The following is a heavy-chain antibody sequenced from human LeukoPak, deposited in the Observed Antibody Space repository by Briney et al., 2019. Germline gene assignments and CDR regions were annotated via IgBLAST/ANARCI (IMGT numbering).Heavy chain of an antibody. CDR1: GFTFSSYA. Sequence: GGSLRLSCAASGFTFSSYAMSWVRQAPGKGLEWVSAISGSGGSTYYADSVKGRFIISRDNSKNTLYLQMNSLRAEDTAVYYCAKADFRGITMIVVAGGDYFDYWGQGTLVTVSS. J-gene: IGHJ4*02. V-gene: IGHV3-23*01. CDR3: AKADFRGITMIVVAGGDYFDY. CDR2: ISGSGGST. D-gene: IGHD3-22*01.